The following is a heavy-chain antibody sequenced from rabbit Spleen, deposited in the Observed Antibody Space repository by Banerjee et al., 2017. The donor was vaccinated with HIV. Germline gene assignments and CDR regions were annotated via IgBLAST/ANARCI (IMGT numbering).Heavy chain of an antibody. V-gene: IGHV1S40*01. J-gene: IGHJ6*01. Sequence: QSLEESGGDLVKPGASLTLTCTASGVSFSSSSYLCWVRQAPGKGLEWIACIDSGVSGFTYFATWAKGRFTISKTSSTTVTLQLTRLTAADTATYFCARDTSSSFSSYGMDLWGPGTLVTVS. CDR3: ARDTSSSFSSYGMDL. D-gene: IGHD1-1*01. CDR2: IDSGVSGFT. CDR1: GVSFSSSSY.